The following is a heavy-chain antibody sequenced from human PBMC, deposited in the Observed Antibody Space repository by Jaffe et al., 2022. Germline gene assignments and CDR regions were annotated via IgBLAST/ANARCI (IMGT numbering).Heavy chain of an antibody. V-gene: IGHV1-69*05. CDR3: ASTPPVDIVDMYYFDY. Sequence: QVQLVQSGAEVKKPGSSVKVSCKASGGTFSSYAISWVRQAPGQGLEWMGGIIPIFGTANYAQKFQGRVTITTDESTSTAYMELSSLRSEDTAVYYCASTPPVDIVDMYYFDYWGQGTLVTVSS. CDR1: GGTFSSYA. CDR2: IIPIFGTA. D-gene: IGHD5-12*01. J-gene: IGHJ4*02.